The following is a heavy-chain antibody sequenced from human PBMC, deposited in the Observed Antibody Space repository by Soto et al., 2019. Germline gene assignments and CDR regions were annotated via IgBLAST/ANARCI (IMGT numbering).Heavy chain of an antibody. CDR3: ARDGAGTKNFDAFDI. J-gene: IGHJ3*02. CDR1: GFTFSSYS. D-gene: IGHD1-7*01. CDR2: ISSSSSYI. V-gene: IGHV3-21*01. Sequence: GGSLRLSCAASGFTFSSYSMNWVRQAPGKGLEWVSSISSSSSYIYYADSVKGRFTISRDNAKNSLYLQMNSLRAEDTAVYYCARDGAGTKNFDAFDIWGQGTMVTVSS.